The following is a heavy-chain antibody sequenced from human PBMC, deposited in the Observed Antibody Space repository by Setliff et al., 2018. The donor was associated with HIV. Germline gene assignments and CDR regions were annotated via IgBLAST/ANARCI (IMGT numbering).Heavy chain of an antibody. J-gene: IGHJ4*02. CDR2: IYSTGDT. Sequence: SQTLSLTCGVSGDSIRSNYWSWIRQPPGKGLEWVGHIYSTGDTNYNPSLKSRVTLSADTSKNQLSLSLTSVTAADTAVYYCARVRLTMIMMVDYFDQWGQGTLVTVSS. CDR1: GDSIRSNY. CDR3: ARVRLTMIMMVDYFDQ. V-gene: IGHV4-4*07. D-gene: IGHD3-22*01.